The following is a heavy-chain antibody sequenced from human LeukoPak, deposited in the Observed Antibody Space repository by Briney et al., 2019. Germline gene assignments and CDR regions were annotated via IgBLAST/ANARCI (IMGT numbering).Heavy chain of an antibody. Sequence: GGSLRLSCAASGFTFTSYWMSWVRQAPGKGLEWVANIKQDGSEKYYVDSVKGRFTISRDNAKNSLYLQMNGLRAEDTAVYYCARLIAVAGTPRFGDYWGQGTLVTVSS. V-gene: IGHV3-7*01. CDR2: IKQDGSEK. D-gene: IGHD6-19*01. CDR1: GFTFTSYW. J-gene: IGHJ4*02. CDR3: ARLIAVAGTPRFGDY.